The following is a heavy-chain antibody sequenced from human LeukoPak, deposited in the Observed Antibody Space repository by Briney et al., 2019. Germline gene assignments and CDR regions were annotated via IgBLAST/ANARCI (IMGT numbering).Heavy chain of an antibody. V-gene: IGHV3-30*02. J-gene: IGHJ4*02. CDR3: AKGSLSGYYYFDY. CDR2: IRYDGSNK. Sequence: WGSLRLSCAASGFTFSSYGMHWFRRAPGRGLVGVAFIRYDGSNKYYADSVKGRFTISRDNSKNTLYPQLNSLRAEDTAVYYCAKGSLSGYYYFDYWGQGPLVTVSS. D-gene: IGHD3-9*01. CDR1: GFTFSSYG.